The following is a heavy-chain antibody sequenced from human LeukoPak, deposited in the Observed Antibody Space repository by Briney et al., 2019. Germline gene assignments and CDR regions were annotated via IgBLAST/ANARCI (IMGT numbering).Heavy chain of an antibody. Sequence: GASVKVSCKASGDTFTNYAITWVRQAPGQGLEWMGRIIPILDIAHYAQKFQGRVTTNADKSTSTAYMDLRSLRSEDTAVYYCARDRDGSLIPDAFDIWGQGTMVTVSS. D-gene: IGHD1-26*01. V-gene: IGHV1-69*04. J-gene: IGHJ3*02. CDR2: IIPILDIA. CDR3: ARDRDGSLIPDAFDI. CDR1: GDTFTNYA.